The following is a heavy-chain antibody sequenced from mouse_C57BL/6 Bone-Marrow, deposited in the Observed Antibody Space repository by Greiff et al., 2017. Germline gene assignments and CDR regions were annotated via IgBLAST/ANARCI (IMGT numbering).Heavy chain of an antibody. CDR2: IYPENGDT. Sequence: EVQLQQPGAELVRPGASVKLSCTASGFNFKDDYMHWVKQRPEQGLEWIGWIYPENGDTEYASKFQGKATITADTSSNTAYLQLSSLTSEDTAVYYGTTCCGSSCWYFDVWGTGTTVTVSS. V-gene: IGHV14-4*01. CDR1: GFNFKDDY. D-gene: IGHD1-1*01. J-gene: IGHJ1*03. CDR3: TTCCGSSCWYFDV.